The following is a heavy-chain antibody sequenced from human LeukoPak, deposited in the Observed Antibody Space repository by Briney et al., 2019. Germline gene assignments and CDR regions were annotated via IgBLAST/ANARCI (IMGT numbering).Heavy chain of an antibody. CDR1: GFILSDHY. CDR3: GRSGRYRPSDL. J-gene: IGHJ5*02. Sequence: GGSLRLSCAASGFILSDHYIDWVRQAPGKGLEWVGRTRNKANSYTTEYAASVKGRFTISRDDPKNLLYLQMNSLKSEDTAVYYCGRSGRYRPSDLWGQGTLVTVTS. D-gene: IGHD1-26*01. CDR2: TRNKANSYTT. V-gene: IGHV3-72*01.